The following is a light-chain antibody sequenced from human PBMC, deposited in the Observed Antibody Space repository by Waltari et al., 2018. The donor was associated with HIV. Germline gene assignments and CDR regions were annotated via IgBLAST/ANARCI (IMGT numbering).Light chain of an antibody. Sequence: HSTLTQPPSVSGAPGQRITISCAGNMSNLGAGSAVHWYQQFPGSAPKRLIFHNRNRPSGVPDRFSGSKSGPSASLAITGLQTEDEADYYCQSYDASLSGLWVFGGGTRLTVL. V-gene: IGLV1-40*01. CDR3: QSYDASLSGLWV. CDR2: HNR. CDR1: MSNLGAGSA. J-gene: IGLJ3*02.